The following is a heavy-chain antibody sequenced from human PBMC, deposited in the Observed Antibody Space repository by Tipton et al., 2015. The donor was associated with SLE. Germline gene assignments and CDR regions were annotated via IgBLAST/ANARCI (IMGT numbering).Heavy chain of an antibody. CDR3: ANGGRGESGY. V-gene: IGHV3-30*04. CDR2: ISYDGSNK. J-gene: IGHJ4*02. D-gene: IGHD3-10*01. CDR1: GFTFSSYA. Sequence: SLRLSCAASGFTFSSYAMHWVRQAPGKGLEWVAVISYDGSNKYYADSVKGRFTISRDNSKNTLYLQMNSLRAEDTAVYYCANGGRGESGYWGQGTLVTVSS.